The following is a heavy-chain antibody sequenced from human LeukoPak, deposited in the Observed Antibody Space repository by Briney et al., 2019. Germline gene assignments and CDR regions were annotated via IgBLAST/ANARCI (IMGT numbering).Heavy chain of an antibody. D-gene: IGHD6-13*01. J-gene: IGHJ4*02. CDR2: IYSTGST. V-gene: IGHV4-4*07. CDR3: ARQIASAGTAGFDF. Sequence: SETLSLTCTVSGVSISSYYWSWIRQPAGKGLEWIGRIYSTGSTNYNPSLKSRVTMSVDTSKNQFSLRLRSVTAADTAVYYCARQIASAGTAGFDFWGQGALVTVSS. CDR1: GVSISSYY.